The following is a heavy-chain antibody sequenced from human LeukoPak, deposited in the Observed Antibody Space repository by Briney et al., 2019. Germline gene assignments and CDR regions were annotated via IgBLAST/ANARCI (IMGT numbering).Heavy chain of an antibody. V-gene: IGHV1-8*01. CDR3: ARDSCSSTSCYVPSYYYYGMDV. CDR2: MNPNSGNT. Sequence: ASVKVSCKASGYTFTSYDINWVRQATGQGLEWMGWMNPNSGNTGYAQRFQGRVTMTRNTSISTAYMELSSLRSEDTAVYYCARDSCSSTSCYVPSYYYYGMDVWGQGTTVTVSS. J-gene: IGHJ6*02. CDR1: GYTFTSYD. D-gene: IGHD2-2*01.